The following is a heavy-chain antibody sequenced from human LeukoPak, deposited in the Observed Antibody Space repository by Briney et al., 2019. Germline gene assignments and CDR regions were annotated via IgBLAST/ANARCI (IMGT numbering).Heavy chain of an antibody. CDR1: GFTFSSYE. J-gene: IGHJ4*02. CDR2: ISSYGSPI. V-gene: IGHV3-48*03. Sequence: GVSLRLSCAASGFTFSSYEMNWVRQAPGKGLEWVSYISSYGSPIFYADSVKGRFTLSRDNAKNSLSLLMNSLRAEDTAVYYCARDGGSGILDWGQGTLVTVSS. D-gene: IGHD3-10*01. CDR3: ARDGGSGILD.